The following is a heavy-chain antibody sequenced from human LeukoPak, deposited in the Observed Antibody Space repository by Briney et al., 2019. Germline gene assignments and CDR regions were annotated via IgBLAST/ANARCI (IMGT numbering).Heavy chain of an antibody. Sequence: SETLSLTCTVSGGSISSSSYYWGWIRQPPGKGLEWIGSIYYSGSTYYNPSLKSRVTISVDTSMNQFSLKLSSVTAADTAVYYCARGQEILRLGLYPFDPWGQGTLVTVSS. CDR1: GGSISSSSYY. D-gene: IGHD3-3*01. CDR2: IYYSGST. CDR3: ARGQEILRLGLYPFDP. J-gene: IGHJ5*02. V-gene: IGHV4-39*07.